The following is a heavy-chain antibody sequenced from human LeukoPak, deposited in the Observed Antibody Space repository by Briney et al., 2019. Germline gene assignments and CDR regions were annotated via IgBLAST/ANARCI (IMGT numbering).Heavy chain of an antibody. Sequence: PSETLSLTCTVSGGSISGYYWNWIRQPPGKGLEWIGYIYYSGNTNYNPSLKSRVTISVDTSKKQFSLKLSSVTAADTAVYYCARRYDFWSGYPPPLDYWGQGTLVTVSS. CDR2: IYYSGNT. CDR1: GGSISGYY. J-gene: IGHJ4*02. CDR3: ARRYDFWSGYPPPLDY. V-gene: IGHV4-59*12. D-gene: IGHD3-3*01.